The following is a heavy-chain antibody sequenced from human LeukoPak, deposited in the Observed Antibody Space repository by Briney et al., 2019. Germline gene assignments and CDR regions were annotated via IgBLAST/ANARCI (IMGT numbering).Heavy chain of an antibody. D-gene: IGHD3-3*01. CDR2: IYRDGST. CDR1: GFTVSSNS. CDR3: ARAPYYDFWSGSSYYFDY. J-gene: IGHJ4*02. V-gene: IGHV3-53*01. Sequence: PGGSLRLSCAASGFTVSSNSMSWVRQAPGRGLEWVSVIYRDGSTYYADSVKGRFTNSRDNSKNTLYLQMNSLRAEDTAVYYCARAPYYDFWSGSSYYFDYWGQGTLVTVSS.